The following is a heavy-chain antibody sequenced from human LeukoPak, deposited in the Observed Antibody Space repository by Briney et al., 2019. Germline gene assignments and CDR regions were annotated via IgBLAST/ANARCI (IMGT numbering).Heavy chain of an antibody. CDR1: GGSFSGYY. CDR3: ARLVLRYDSSGYYFRSYYFDY. CDR2: INHSGST. J-gene: IGHJ4*02. Sequence: SETLSLTCAVYGGSFSGYYWSWIRQPSGKGLEWIGEINHSGSTNYNPSLKSRVTISVDTSKNQFSLKLSSVTAADTAVYYCARLVLRYDSSGYYFRSYYFDYWGQGTLVTVSS. V-gene: IGHV4-34*01. D-gene: IGHD3-22*01.